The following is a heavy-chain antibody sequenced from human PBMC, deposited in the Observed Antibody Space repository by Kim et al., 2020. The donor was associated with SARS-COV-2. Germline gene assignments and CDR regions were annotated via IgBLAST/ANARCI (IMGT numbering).Heavy chain of an antibody. V-gene: IGHV3-48*02. D-gene: IGHD1-20*01. Sequence: YAGSVRGRFAISRDNAKNSLYLQMISLRDEDTALYYCAREAVSGTHDAFDIWGQGTMVTVSS. J-gene: IGHJ3*02. CDR3: AREAVSGTHDAFDI.